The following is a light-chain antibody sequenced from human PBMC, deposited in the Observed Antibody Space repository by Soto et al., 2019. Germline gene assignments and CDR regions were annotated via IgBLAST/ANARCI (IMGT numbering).Light chain of an antibody. CDR3: QQYNNWPPEHT. Sequence: EIVMTQSPATLSLSPGERVTLSCRASQSISNNLAWYQHKPGRAPRVLIYDASTRATGVPVRFSGSGSGTEFTLCNRRLQSNDFALYYCQQYNNWPPEHTFGQGTKREIK. V-gene: IGKV3-15*01. CDR2: DAS. CDR1: QSISNN. J-gene: IGKJ2*01.